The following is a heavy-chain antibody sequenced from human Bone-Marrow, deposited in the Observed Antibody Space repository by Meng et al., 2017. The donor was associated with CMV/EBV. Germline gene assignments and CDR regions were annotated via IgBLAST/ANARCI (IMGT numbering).Heavy chain of an antibody. D-gene: IGHD3-3*01. CDR2: ISAYNGNT. CDR1: YTFTSYG. Sequence: YTFTSYGISWVRQAPGQGLEWMGWISAYNGNTNYAQKLQGRVTMTTDTSTSTAYMELRSLRSDDTAVYYCARDRRITIFGANQTPADYWGQGTLVTVSS. CDR3: ARDRRITIFGANQTPADY. J-gene: IGHJ4*02. V-gene: IGHV1-18*01.